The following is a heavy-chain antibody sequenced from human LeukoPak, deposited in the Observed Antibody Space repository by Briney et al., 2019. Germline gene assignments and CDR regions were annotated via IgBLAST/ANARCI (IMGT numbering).Heavy chain of an antibody. CDR3: ARVQWLGTRKYYFDY. CDR1: GYTFTGYY. J-gene: IGHJ4*02. Sequence: GASVKVSCKASGYTFTGYYMHWVRQAPGQGLEWMGWINPNSGGTNYAQKFQGRVTMTRDTSISTAYMELSRLRSDDTAVYYCARVQWLGTRKYYFDYWGQGTLVTVSS. CDR2: INPNSGGT. D-gene: IGHD6-19*01. V-gene: IGHV1-2*02.